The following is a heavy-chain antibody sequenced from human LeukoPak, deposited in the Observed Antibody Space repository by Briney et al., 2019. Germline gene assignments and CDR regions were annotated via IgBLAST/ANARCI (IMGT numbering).Heavy chain of an antibody. CDR1: GGTFSSYA. J-gene: IGHJ4*02. CDR2: IIPIFGTA. V-gene: IGHV1-69*13. D-gene: IGHD3-10*01. Sequence: ASVKVSCKASGGTFSSYAISWVRQAPGQGLEWMGGIIPIFGTANYAQKFQGRVTITADESTSTAYMELSSLRSEDTAVYYCARVLWFGELSHFDYWGQGTLVTASS. CDR3: ARVLWFGELSHFDY.